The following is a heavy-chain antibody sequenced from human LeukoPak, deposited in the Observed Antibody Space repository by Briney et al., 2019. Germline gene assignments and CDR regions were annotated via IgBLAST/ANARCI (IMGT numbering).Heavy chain of an antibody. CDR3: TRDPSNSGSYSRLDY. J-gene: IGHJ4*02. Sequence: GGSLRLSCTASRFTFSSYWMNWVRQAPGKGLEWVANIKQDGSQKYYVDSVKGRFTISRDNAKNSLYLQMNSLRAEDTALYYCTRDPSNSGSYSRLDYWGQGTLVTVSS. V-gene: IGHV3-7*01. CDR2: IKQDGSQK. CDR1: RFTFSSYW. D-gene: IGHD1-26*01.